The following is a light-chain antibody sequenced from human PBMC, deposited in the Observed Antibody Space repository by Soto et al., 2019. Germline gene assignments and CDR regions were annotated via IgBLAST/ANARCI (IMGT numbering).Light chain of an antibody. Sequence: EIVLTQYPGTQSLSPGETATLSCRASQSVGSNNLAWYHQKPGQTPRLLIYDASSRATGIPDRFSGSGSGTDFTLTISRLEPEDFAVYYCQQYANSIPFGQGTRLEIE. CDR2: DAS. J-gene: IGKJ5*01. CDR3: QQYANSIP. V-gene: IGKV3-20*01. CDR1: QSVGSNN.